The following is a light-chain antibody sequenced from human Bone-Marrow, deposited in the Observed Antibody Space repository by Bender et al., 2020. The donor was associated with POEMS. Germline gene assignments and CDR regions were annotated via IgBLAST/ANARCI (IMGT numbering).Light chain of an antibody. CDR3: QVWESSTNHVV. CDR2: QDT. J-gene: IGLJ2*01. V-gene: IGLV3-1*01. CDR1: RLGDKY. Sequence: SYELTQPPSLSMSPGQTASVTCSGDRLGDKYASWYQQKPGQSPVLVIYQDTKRPSGIPERFSAYSSGNTATLTISRVEVGDEADYYCQVWESSTNHVVFVGGTELTVL.